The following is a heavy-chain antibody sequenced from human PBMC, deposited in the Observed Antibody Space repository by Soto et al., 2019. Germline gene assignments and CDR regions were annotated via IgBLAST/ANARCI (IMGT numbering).Heavy chain of an antibody. Sequence: GGSLRLSCEASGITVSSNFMTWVRQAPGKGLEWVSVIHSGGSTYSANSVKGRITISRDNSKNTLYLQMNSLRAEDTAVYYCARLVAAVPGHYYFDYCGQGTLVTVSS. V-gene: IGHV3-66*04. CDR3: ARLVAAVPGHYYFDY. J-gene: IGHJ4*02. CDR2: IHSGGST. D-gene: IGHD6-19*01. CDR1: GITVSSNF.